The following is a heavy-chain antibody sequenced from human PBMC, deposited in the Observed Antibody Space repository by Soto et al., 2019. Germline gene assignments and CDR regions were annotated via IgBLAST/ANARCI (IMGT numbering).Heavy chain of an antibody. CDR3: AKTISFRSGYYPQDV. J-gene: IGHJ6*02. V-gene: IGHV3-23*01. CDR2: ISGSGGST. CDR1: GFTFSSYA. D-gene: IGHD3-3*01. Sequence: PGGSLRLSCAASGFTFSSYAMSWVRQAPGKGLEWVSAISGSGGSTYYADSVKGRFTISRDNSKNTLYLQMNSLRAEDTAVYYCAKTISFRSGYYPQDVWGQGTTVTVSS.